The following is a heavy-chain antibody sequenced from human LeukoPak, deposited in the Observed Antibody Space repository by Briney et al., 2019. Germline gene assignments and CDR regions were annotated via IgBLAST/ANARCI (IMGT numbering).Heavy chain of an antibody. D-gene: IGHD3-22*01. J-gene: IGHJ4*02. CDR2: FDPEDGET. CDR1: GYTLTELS. Sequence: ASVKVSCKVSGYTLTELSMHWVRQAPGKGLEWMGGFDPEDGETIYAQKFQGRVTMTEDTSTDTAYMELSSLRSEDTAVYYCASGATLSSGYYGGWVYWGQGTLVTVSS. CDR3: ASGATLSSGYYGGWVY. V-gene: IGHV1-24*01.